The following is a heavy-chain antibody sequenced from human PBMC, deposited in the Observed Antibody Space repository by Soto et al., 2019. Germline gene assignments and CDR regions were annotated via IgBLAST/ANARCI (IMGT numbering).Heavy chain of an antibody. CDR3: EHRPSCYDGSRGDSNNKNLFAS. J-gene: IGHJ5*02. CDR1: GFSLSTSGEG. Sequence: DPTLVNTTQTLTLTCTFSGFSLSTSGEGVAWIRQPPGKALQWLALIFWSDDKRYSPSLKSRLTITKDTSKNQVVLTMTNMDPVDTATDYCEHRPSCYDGSRGDSNNKNLFASWGPGIPVTVSS. V-gene: IGHV2-5*01. D-gene: IGHD3-10*01. CDR2: IFWSDDK.